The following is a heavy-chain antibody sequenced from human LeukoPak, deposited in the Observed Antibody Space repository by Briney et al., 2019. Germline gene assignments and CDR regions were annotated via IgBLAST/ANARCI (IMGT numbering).Heavy chain of an antibody. CDR3: ARGSYSSSWSHCDY. V-gene: IGHV1-24*01. J-gene: IGHJ4*02. Sequence: ASVKVSCKVSGYSATQLSMHWVRQAPGKGLEWMGGFDPEDGETIYAQKFQGRVTMTEDTSTDTAYMELSSLRSEDTAVYYCARGSYSSSWSHCDYWGQGTLVTVSS. CDR2: FDPEDGET. D-gene: IGHD6-13*01. CDR1: GYSATQLS.